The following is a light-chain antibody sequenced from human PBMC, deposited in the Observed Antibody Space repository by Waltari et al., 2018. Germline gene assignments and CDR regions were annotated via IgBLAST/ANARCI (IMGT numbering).Light chain of an antibody. CDR3: CSYVRDITWV. Sequence: QSALPQPASVSGSPGQSIPISCTGTSSDVGSYNLVSWYQHHPGKSPKLMIYEGTQRPSGVSDRFSGSKSGDTASLTISGRQAEDEADYYCCSYVRDITWVFGGGTKLTVL. V-gene: IGLV2-23*01. CDR2: EGT. CDR1: SSDVGSYNL. J-gene: IGLJ3*02.